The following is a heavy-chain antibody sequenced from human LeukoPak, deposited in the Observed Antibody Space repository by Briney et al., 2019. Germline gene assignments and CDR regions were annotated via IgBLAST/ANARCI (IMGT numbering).Heavy chain of an antibody. CDR1: GGSFSGYY. J-gene: IGHJ6*03. D-gene: IGHD6-19*01. Sequence: SETLSLTCAVYGGSFSGYYWSWIRQPPGKGLEWIGEINHSGSTNYNPSLKSRVTISGDTSKNQFSLKLSSVTAADTAVYYCARKKRAIAVAGYYYYYYMDVWGKGTTVTISS. CDR2: INHSGST. CDR3: ARKKRAIAVAGYYYYYYMDV. V-gene: IGHV4-34*01.